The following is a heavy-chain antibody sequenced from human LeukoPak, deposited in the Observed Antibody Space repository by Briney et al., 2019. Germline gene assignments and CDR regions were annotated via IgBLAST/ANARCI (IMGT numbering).Heavy chain of an antibody. V-gene: IGHV1-69*13. CDR2: IIPIFGTA. CDR1: GGTFSSYA. D-gene: IGHD5-18*01. Sequence: ASVKVSCKASGGTFSSYAISWVRQAPGQGLEWMGGIIPIFGTANFAQKFQGRVTIVADESTSTAYMELSSLRSEDTAVYYCARHRGYSYGSTDYWGQGTLVTVSS. J-gene: IGHJ4*02. CDR3: ARHRGYSYGSTDY.